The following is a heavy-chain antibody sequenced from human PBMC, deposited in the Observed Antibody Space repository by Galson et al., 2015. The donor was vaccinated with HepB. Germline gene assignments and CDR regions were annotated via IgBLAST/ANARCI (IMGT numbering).Heavy chain of an antibody. CDR2: MNPNSGNT. V-gene: IGHV1-8*01. J-gene: IGHJ6*03. CDR1: GYTFTSYD. D-gene: IGHD6-13*01. Sequence: SVKVSCKASGYTFTSYDINWVRQATGQGLEWMGWMNPNSGNTGYAQKFQGRVTMTRNTSISTAYMELSSLRSEDTAVYYCARGTMAAAGTYESSYYYYYYMDVWGKGTTVTVSS. CDR3: ARGTMAAAGTYESSYYYYYYMDV.